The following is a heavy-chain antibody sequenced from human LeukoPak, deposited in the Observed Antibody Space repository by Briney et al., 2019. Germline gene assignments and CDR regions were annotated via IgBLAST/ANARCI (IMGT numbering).Heavy chain of an antibody. J-gene: IGHJ4*02. D-gene: IGHD2-2*01. CDR1: GYTFTSYG. Sequence: GASVKVSCKASGYTFTSYGISWVRQAPGQGLEWMGWISAYNGNTNYAQKLHGRVTMTTDTSTSTAYMELRSLRSDDTAVYYCARARGEVVPAAAPFDYWGQGTLVTVSS. CDR3: ARARGEVVPAAAPFDY. V-gene: IGHV1-18*04. CDR2: ISAYNGNT.